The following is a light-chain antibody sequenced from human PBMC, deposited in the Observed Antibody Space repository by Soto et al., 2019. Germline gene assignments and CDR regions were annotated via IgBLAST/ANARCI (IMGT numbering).Light chain of an antibody. CDR1: ESVRTS. CDR3: QQYDRWPVT. CDR2: GAS. J-gene: IGKJ4*01. V-gene: IGKV3-15*01. Sequence: EVVLTQSPGTLSVSPGERATLSCRASESVRTSLAWYQQKPGRSPSLLIYGASTRATGLPARFSSSGSGTEFTLTIDRLQSADFAVYYCQQYDRWPVTFGGGTKV.